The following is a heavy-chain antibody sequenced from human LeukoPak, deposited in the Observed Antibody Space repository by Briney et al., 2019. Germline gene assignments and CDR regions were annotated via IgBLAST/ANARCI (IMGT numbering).Heavy chain of an antibody. CDR3: ARDRGVVVPAAMSWVY. J-gene: IGHJ4*02. CDR2: ISAYNGNT. D-gene: IGHD2-2*01. V-gene: IGHV1-18*04. CDR1: GYTFTSYG. Sequence: ASVKVSCKASGYTFTSYGISWVRQAPGQGPEWMGWISAYNGNTNYAQKLQGRVTMTTDTSTSTAYMELRSLRSDDTAVYYCARDRGVVVPAAMSWVYWGQGTLVTVSS.